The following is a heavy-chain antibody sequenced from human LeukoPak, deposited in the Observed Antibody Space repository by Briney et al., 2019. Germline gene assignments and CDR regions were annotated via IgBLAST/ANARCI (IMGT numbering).Heavy chain of an antibody. CDR1: GGTFSSYA. Sequence: GSSVKVSCKASGGTFSSYAISWVRQAPGQGLEWMGGIIPIFGTANYAQKFQGRVTITTDESTSTAYMELSSLRSEDTAVYYCARGLSIAARPGEGNWFDPWGQGTLVTVSS. D-gene: IGHD6-6*01. CDR3: ARGLSIAARPGEGNWFDP. J-gene: IGHJ5*02. CDR2: IIPIFGTA. V-gene: IGHV1-69*05.